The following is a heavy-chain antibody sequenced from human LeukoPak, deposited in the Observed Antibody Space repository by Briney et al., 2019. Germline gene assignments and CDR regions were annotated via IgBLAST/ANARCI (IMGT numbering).Heavy chain of an antibody. CDR1: GFTFSSYR. V-gene: IGHV3-7*05. J-gene: IGHJ4*02. CDR3: ARESETSGWYDY. CDR2: IKEDGSDK. D-gene: IGHD6-19*01. Sequence: GGSLRLSCAASGFTFSSYRMNWVRQAPGKGLEWVAHIKEDGSDKYHVDSVKGRFTISRDNARKSLSLQMSSLRSEDTALYYCARESETSGWYDYWGQGTLVTVSS.